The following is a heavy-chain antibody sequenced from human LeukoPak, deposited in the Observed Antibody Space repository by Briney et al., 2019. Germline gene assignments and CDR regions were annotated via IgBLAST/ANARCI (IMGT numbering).Heavy chain of an antibody. CDR3: ARASHDYGDYSHFDY. CDR1: GYTFTSYY. D-gene: IGHD4-17*01. Sequence: ASVQVSCKASGYTFTSYYMHWVRQAPGQGLEWMGIINPSGGSTSYAQKFQGRVTMTRDMSTSTVYMELSSLRSEDTAVYYCARASHDYGDYSHFDYWGQGTLVTVSS. J-gene: IGHJ4*02. V-gene: IGHV1-46*01. CDR2: INPSGGST.